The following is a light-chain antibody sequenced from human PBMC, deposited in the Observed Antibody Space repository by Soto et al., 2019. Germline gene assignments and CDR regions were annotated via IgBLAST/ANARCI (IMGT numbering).Light chain of an antibody. J-gene: IGLJ1*01. CDR3: SSYAGSSTHWV. CDR1: SSDVGGYNY. Sequence: QSALTQPPSASGSPGQSVTISCTGTSSDVGGYNYVSWYQQHPGKAPELMIYDVSNRPSGVSNRFSGSKSGNTASLTISGLQAEDEADYYCSSYAGSSTHWVFGTGTKVTVL. V-gene: IGLV2-14*01. CDR2: DVS.